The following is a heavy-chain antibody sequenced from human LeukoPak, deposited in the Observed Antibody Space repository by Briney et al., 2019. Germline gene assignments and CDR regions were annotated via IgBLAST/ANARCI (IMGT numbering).Heavy chain of an antibody. J-gene: IGHJ4*02. Sequence: ASVKVSCKASGYTITNNYMHWVRQAPGQGLEWMGVINPSGTGTSYAQKFQGRVTITADESTSTAYMELSSLRSEDTAVYYCAHSFYDSSGYSDYWGQGTLVTVSS. CDR1: GYTITNNY. CDR2: INPSGTGT. D-gene: IGHD3-22*01. V-gene: IGHV1-46*01. CDR3: AHSFYDSSGYSDY.